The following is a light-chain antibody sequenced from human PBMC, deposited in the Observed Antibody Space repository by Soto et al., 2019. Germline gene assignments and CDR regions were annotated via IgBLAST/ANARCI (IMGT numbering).Light chain of an antibody. CDR2: KDD. CDR3: QSYDTSSVV. Sequence: NFMPTQPHSVSESPGKTVTISCTRSSGSIDINYVQWYQQRPGSAPTTVIYKDDQRPSGVPDRFSGSIDISSNSASLIISGLKTEDEGDYYCQSYDTSSVVFGGGTKLTVL. J-gene: IGLJ2*01. CDR1: SGSIDINY. V-gene: IGLV6-57*03.